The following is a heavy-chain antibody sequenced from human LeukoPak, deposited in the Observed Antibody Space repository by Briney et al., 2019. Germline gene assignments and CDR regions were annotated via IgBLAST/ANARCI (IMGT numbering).Heavy chain of an antibody. CDR1: GYTFTGYY. CDR3: ARPMSSGWDITFGY. J-gene: IGHJ4*02. Sequence: GASVKVSCKASGYTFTGYYMHCVRHTPGQGLERMGRINTNRGCTNYAQKFQGRVTMTRDTSISTAYMELSRLKSDDTAVYYCARPMSSGWDITFGYWGQGTLVTVSS. CDR2: INTNRGCT. V-gene: IGHV1-2*02. D-gene: IGHD6-19*01.